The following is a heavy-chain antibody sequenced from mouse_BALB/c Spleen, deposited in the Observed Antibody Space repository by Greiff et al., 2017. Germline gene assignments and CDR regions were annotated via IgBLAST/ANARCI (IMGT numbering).Heavy chain of an antibody. D-gene: IGHD1-1*01. CDR2: INPNNGGT. J-gene: IGHJ1*01. V-gene: IGHV1-18*01. CDR3: AREGYGSRYWYFDV. CDR1: GYTFTDYN. Sequence: EVQLQQSGPELVKPGASVKIPCKASGYTFTDYNMDWVKQSHGKSLEWIGDINPNNGGTIYNQKFKGKATLTVDKSSSTAYMELRSLTSEDTAVYYCAREGYGSRYWYFDVWGAGTTVTVSS.